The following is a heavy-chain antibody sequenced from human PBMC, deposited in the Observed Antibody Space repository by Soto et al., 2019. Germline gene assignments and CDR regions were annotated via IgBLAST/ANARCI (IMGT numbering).Heavy chain of an antibody. D-gene: IGHD3-22*01. J-gene: IGHJ3*02. Sequence: PGGSLRLSCAASGFTFSSYGMHWVRQAAGKGLEWVSVISCTGDTYYEGSVKGRFTISRDNAKNSLYLQMNSLRDEDTAVYYCARDARVLQYYYDSSGPLDAFDIWGQGTMVTVSS. CDR3: ARDARVLQYYYDSSGPLDAFDI. V-gene: IGHV3-13*01. CDR2: ISCTGDT. CDR1: GFTFSSYG.